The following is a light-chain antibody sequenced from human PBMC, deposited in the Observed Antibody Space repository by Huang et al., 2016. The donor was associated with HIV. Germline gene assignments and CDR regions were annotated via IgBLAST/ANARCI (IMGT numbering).Light chain of an antibody. V-gene: IGKV1-39*01. CDR1: QSISSY. J-gene: IGKJ1*01. CDR3: QQSYSTPWT. CDR2: AAS. Sequence: DIQMTQSPSSLSASVGDRVTITCRASQSISSYLNRYQQKPGKAPKLLIYAASSLQTGGPSRFSGSGSGTDFTLTISSLQPEDFATYYCQQSYSTPWTFGQGTKVEIK.